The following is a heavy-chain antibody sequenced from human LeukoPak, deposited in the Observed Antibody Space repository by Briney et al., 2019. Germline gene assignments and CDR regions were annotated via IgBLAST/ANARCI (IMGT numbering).Heavy chain of an antibody. CDR1: GGSIGSYY. Sequence: PSETLSLTCTVSGGSIGSYYWSWIRQPAGKGLEWIGRIYTSGSTNYNPSLKSRVTMSVDTSKNQFSLKLSSVTAADTAVYYCARDGSSSSWYPYYYYYYGMDVWGQGTTVTVSS. CDR3: ARDGSSSSWYPYYYYYYGMDV. V-gene: IGHV4-4*07. D-gene: IGHD6-13*01. J-gene: IGHJ6*02. CDR2: IYTSGST.